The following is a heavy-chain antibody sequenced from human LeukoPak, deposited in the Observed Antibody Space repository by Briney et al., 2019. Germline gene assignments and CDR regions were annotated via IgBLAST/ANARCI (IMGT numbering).Heavy chain of an antibody. J-gene: IGHJ4*02. CDR3: ARTVVDYYDSSGYYDY. CDR1: GYSFTSYW. V-gene: IGHV5-51*01. Sequence: HGESLKISCKSSGYSFTSYWIGWVRQMPGKGLEWMGIIYPGDSATRYSPSFQGQVTISADKSISTAYLQWSSLKASDTAMYYCARTVVDYYDSSGYYDYWGQGTLVTVSS. CDR2: IYPGDSAT. D-gene: IGHD3-22*01.